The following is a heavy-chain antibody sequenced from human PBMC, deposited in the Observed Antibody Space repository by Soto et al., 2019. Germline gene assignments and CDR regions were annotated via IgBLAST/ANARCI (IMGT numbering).Heavy chain of an antibody. J-gene: IGHJ4*02. V-gene: IGHV3-21*01. CDR2: ISNNSSYI. CDR3: ARGSGDIVLMVYANSDY. D-gene: IGHD2-8*01. CDR1: GFTFSSYS. Sequence: PGGSLRLSCAASGFTFSSYSMHWVRQAPGKGLEWVSSISNNSSYIYYADSVKGRFTISRDNAKNSLYLQMNSLRAEDTAVYYCARGSGDIVLMVYANSDYWGQGTLVTVSS.